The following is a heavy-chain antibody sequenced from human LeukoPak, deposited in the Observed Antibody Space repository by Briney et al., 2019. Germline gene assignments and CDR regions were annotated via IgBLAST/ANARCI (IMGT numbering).Heavy chain of an antibody. Sequence: SVKVSCRVSGGPFSRYAISWVRQAPGQGLEWMGGILPSFGTANYAQRFQVRVTITADESTGTAYMELSSLRSEDTAVYYCARVFRGLLGGSYYYFDSWGQGTLVAVSS. CDR3: ARVFRGLLGGSYYYFDS. J-gene: IGHJ4*02. V-gene: IGHV1-69*01. CDR1: GGPFSRYA. CDR2: ILPSFGTA. D-gene: IGHD3-10*01.